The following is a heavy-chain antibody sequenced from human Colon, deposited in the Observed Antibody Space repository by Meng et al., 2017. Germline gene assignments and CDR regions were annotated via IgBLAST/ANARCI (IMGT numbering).Heavy chain of an antibody. CDR2: ISSSSYI. J-gene: IGHJ3*02. D-gene: IGHD1-26*01. CDR1: GFTFSSYS. CDR3: ARESRGASPGPFDI. V-gene: IGHV3-21*01. Sequence: GESLKISCAASGFTFSSYSMNWVRQAPGKGLEWVSSISSSSYIYYADSVKGRFTISRDNAKNSLYLQMNSLRAEDTAVYYCARESRGASPGPFDIWGQGTMVTVSS.